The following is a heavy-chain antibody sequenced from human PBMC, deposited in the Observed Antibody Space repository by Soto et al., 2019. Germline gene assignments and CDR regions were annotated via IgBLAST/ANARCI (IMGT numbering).Heavy chain of an antibody. CDR3: ARQEIAAAGTNWFDP. Sequence: SETLSLTCTVSGGSISSSSYYWGWIRQPPGKGLEWIGSIYYSGSTYYNPSLKSRVTISVDTPKNQFSLKLSSVTAADTAVYYCARQEIAAAGTNWFDPWGQGTLVTVSS. CDR2: IYYSGST. V-gene: IGHV4-39*01. D-gene: IGHD6-13*01. CDR1: GGSISSSSYY. J-gene: IGHJ5*02.